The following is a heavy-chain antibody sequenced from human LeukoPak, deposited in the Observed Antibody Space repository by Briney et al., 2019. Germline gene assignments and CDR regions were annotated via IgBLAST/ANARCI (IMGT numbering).Heavy chain of an antibody. Sequence: GGFLRLSCAASGFTFSDYYMSWIRQAPGKGLEWVSYISSSSSYTNYADSVKGRFTISRDNAKNSLYLQMNSLRAEDTAVYYCARDGGYSYGFNYYYGMDVWGKGTTVTVSS. CDR2: ISSSSSYT. CDR1: GFTFSDYY. V-gene: IGHV3-11*06. J-gene: IGHJ6*04. CDR3: ARDGGYSYGFNYYYGMDV. D-gene: IGHD5-18*01.